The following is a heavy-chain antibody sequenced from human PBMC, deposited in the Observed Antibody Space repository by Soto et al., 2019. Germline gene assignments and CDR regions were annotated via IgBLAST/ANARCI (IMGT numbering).Heavy chain of an antibody. CDR2: IYYSGST. J-gene: IGHJ5*02. CDR3: ARLSSSSSANWFDP. CDR1: GGSISSYY. D-gene: IGHD6-6*01. Sequence: SETLSLSCTVSGGSISSYYWSWIRQPPGKGLEWIGYIYYSGSTNYNPSLKSRVTISVDTSKNQFSLKLSSVTAADTAVYYCARLSSSSSANWFDPWGQGTLVTVSS. V-gene: IGHV4-59*01.